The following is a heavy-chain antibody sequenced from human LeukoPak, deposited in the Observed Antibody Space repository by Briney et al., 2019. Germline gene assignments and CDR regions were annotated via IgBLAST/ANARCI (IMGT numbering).Heavy chain of an antibody. D-gene: IGHD1-1*01. CDR3: ARGQVRLDY. CDR2: INHSGST. V-gene: IGHV4-34*01. J-gene: IGHJ4*02. CDR1: GGSFSGYY. Sequence: SETLSLTCAVYGGSFSGYYWSWIRQPPGKGLEWIGEINHSGSTNYNPSLKSRVTISVDTSKNQFPLKLSSVTAADTAVYYCARGQVRLDYWGQGTLVTVSS.